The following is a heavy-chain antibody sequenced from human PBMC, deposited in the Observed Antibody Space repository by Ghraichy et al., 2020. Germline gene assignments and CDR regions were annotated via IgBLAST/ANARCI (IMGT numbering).Heavy chain of an antibody. Sequence: GESLNISCAASGFMFSTYSMNWVRQAPGKGLEWVSYISSSSSTIYYADSVKGRFTISRDNAKNSLYLQMNSLRDEDTAVYYCARSPESRAPAGDYWGQGTLVTVSS. CDR1: GFMFSTYS. CDR3: ARSPESRAPAGDY. CDR2: ISSSSSTI. V-gene: IGHV3-48*02. J-gene: IGHJ4*02.